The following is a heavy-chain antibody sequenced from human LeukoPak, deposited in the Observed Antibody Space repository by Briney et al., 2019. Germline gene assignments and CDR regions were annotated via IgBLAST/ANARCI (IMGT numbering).Heavy chain of an antibody. CDR3: ARGYSSGWNYYYYYMDV. J-gene: IGHJ6*03. D-gene: IGHD6-19*01. CDR2: INWNGGST. V-gene: IGHV3-20*04. CDR1: GFTFDDYG. Sequence: PGGSLRLSCAASGFTFDDYGMSWVRQAPGEGLEWVSGINWNGGSTGYADSVKGRFTISRDNAKNSLYLQMNSLRAEDTALYYCARGYSSGWNYYYYYMDVWGKGTTVTV.